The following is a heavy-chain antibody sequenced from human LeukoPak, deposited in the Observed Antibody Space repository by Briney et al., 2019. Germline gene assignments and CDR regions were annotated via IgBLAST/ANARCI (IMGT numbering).Heavy chain of an antibody. J-gene: IGHJ4*02. CDR3: AKVVNDNGKIFGVVINPYYFDY. D-gene: IGHD3-3*01. Sequence: QPGGSLRLSCAASGFTFNSYTMSWVRQAPGKGLEWVSSISNSGGSTYYADSVKGRFTISRDNSKNTLYLQMNSLRAEDTAVYYCAKVVNDNGKIFGVVINPYYFDYWGQGTLVTVSS. CDR1: GFTFNSYT. V-gene: IGHV3-23*01. CDR2: ISNSGGST.